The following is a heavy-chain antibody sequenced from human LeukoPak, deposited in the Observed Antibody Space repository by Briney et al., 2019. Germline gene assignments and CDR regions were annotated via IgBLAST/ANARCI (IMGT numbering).Heavy chain of an antibody. CDR1: GGSISTFY. V-gene: IGHV4-59*08. D-gene: IGHD6-19*01. Sequence: SETLSLTCSVSGGSISTFYWSWIRQPPGKGLEWLGYIYHGANTNYNPSLKSRVTISVDTSKNQFSLKLSSVTAADTAVYYCARTSYSSGWSPPFDYWGQGTLVTVSS. J-gene: IGHJ4*02. CDR3: ARTSYSSGWSPPFDY. CDR2: IYHGANT.